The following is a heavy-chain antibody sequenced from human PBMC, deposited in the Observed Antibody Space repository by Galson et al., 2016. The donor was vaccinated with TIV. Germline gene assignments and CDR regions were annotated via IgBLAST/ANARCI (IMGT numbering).Heavy chain of an antibody. J-gene: IGHJ4*02. CDR2: ISGYSGNT. D-gene: IGHD4-17*01. Sequence: VRQAPGQGLEWMGWISGYSGNTNYAQKFQGRVTMTTDTSTDTAYMELRSLRSDDTAVYYCARGATVTPYSFFDYWGQGTLVTVFS. CDR3: ARGATVTPYSFFDY. V-gene: IGHV1-18*01.